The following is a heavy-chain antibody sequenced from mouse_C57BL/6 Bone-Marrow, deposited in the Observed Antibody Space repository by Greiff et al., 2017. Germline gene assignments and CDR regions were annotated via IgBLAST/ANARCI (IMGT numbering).Heavy chain of an antibody. CDR2: ISDGGSYT. V-gene: IGHV5-4*01. CDR1: GFTFSSYA. J-gene: IGHJ4*01. Sequence: EVHLVESGGGLVKPGGSLKLSCAASGFTFSSYAMSWVRQTPEKRLEWVATISDGGSYTYYPDNVKGRFTISRDNAKNNLYLQMSHLKSEDTAMYYCARDKTAQATYAMDYWGQGTSVTVSS. CDR3: ARDKTAQATYAMDY. D-gene: IGHD3-2*02.